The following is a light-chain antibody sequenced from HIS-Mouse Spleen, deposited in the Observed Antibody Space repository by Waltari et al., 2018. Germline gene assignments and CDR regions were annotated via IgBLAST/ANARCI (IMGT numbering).Light chain of an antibody. V-gene: IGKV1-39*01. J-gene: IGKJ3*01. CDR2: AAS. Sequence: MTQSPLSLPVTPGEPASISCRSSQSISSYLNWYQQKPGKAPQLLIYAASSLQSGVPSRFSGSGSGTDFTLTISSLQPEDFATYYCQQSYSTPFTFGPGTKVDIK. CDR1: QSISSY. CDR3: QQSYSTPFT.